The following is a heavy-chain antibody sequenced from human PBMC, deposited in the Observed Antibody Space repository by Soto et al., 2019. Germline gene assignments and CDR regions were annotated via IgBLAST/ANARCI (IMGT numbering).Heavy chain of an antibody. CDR1: GCGCAWFW. CDR2: IDPSDSQT. D-gene: IGHD2-21*02. J-gene: IGHJ4*02. V-gene: IGHV5-10-1*01. CDR3: ATGDYSFDY. Sequence: GECWKVSGRGSGCGCAWFWVIWVRQKPGKGLEWMGRIDPSDSQTYYSPSFRGHVTISATKSISTAYMELSRLRSDDTAVYYCATGDYSFDYWGQGTLVTVS.